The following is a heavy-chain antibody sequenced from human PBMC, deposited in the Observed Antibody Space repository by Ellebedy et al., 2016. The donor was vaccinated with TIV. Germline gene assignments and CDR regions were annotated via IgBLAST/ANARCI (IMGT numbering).Heavy chain of an antibody. V-gene: IGHV3-74*01. CDR3: ARGHKYYGSGSYSSFDL. J-gene: IGHJ2*01. CDR2: INSDGSST. Sequence: GESLKISXAASGFTFSSYWMHWVRQAPGKGLVWVSRINSDGSSTSYADSVKGRFTISRDNAKNTLYLQMNSLRAEDTAVYYCARGHKYYGSGSYSSFDLWGRGTLVTVSS. CDR1: GFTFSSYW. D-gene: IGHD3-10*01.